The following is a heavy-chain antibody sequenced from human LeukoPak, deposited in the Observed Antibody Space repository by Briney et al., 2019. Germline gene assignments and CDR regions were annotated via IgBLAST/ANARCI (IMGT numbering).Heavy chain of an antibody. CDR2: IHYTGST. J-gene: IGHJ5*02. CDR1: GASINTSNFY. CDR3: ARQGSMTRGGYWLDP. V-gene: IGHV4-39*01. D-gene: IGHD3-10*01. Sequence: PSETLSLTCTVSGASINTSNFYWAWIRHHPGKGLESIGNIHYTGSTYSSASLNSRVTISVDTSKNQFSLKLTSVTVADTAVYFCARQGSMTRGGYWLDPWGQGTLVIVSS.